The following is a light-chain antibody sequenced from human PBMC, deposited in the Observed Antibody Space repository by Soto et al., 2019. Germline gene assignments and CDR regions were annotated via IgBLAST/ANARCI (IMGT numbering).Light chain of an antibody. CDR3: LQHNSYPRT. J-gene: IGKJ1*01. CDR1: QSVSGW. V-gene: IGKV1-5*03. CDR2: KAS. Sequence: DIQMTQSPSTLSASVGDTVTVTCRASQSVSGWLAWYQQKPGEAPKLLIYKASTLKSGVPSRFSGSGSGTDFSLTISSLQPEDSATYFCLQHNSYPRTFGQGTKVDIK.